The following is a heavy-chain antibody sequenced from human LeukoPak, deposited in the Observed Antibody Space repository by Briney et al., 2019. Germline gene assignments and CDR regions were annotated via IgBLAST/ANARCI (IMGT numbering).Heavy chain of an antibody. J-gene: IGHJ4*02. CDR3: ARDFQTIYGDYGYFDY. Sequence: PGGSLRLSCAASGFTFSSYGMHWVRQAPGKGLEWVAVIWYDGSNKYYADSVKGRFTISRDNSKNTLYLQMNSLRAEDTAVYYCARDFQTIYGDYGYFDYWGQGTLATVSS. CDR2: IWYDGSNK. V-gene: IGHV3-33*01. CDR1: GFTFSSYG. D-gene: IGHD4-17*01.